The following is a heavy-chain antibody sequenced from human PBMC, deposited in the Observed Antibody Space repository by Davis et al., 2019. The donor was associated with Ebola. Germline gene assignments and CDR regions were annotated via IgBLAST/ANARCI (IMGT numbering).Heavy chain of an antibody. J-gene: IGHJ5*02. CDR2: INSDGSRR. V-gene: IGHV3-74*01. CDR1: GFTFSRYW. D-gene: IGHD4-17*01. CDR3: ARVDYGDSWRWFDL. Sequence: GESLKISCAASGFTFSRYWMHWVRQGPGKGLVWLSRINSDGSRRNYADSVKGRFTISRDNAKSTVYLQMNSLRAEDTAVYYCARVDYGDSWRWFDLWGQGTLVTVSS.